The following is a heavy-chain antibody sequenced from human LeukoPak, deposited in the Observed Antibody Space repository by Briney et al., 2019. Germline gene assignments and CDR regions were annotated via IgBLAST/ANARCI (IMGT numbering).Heavy chain of an antibody. CDR3: AKAISGSNAVADY. J-gene: IGHJ4*02. V-gene: IGHV3-23*01. CDR2: ISGSGDNT. D-gene: IGHD1-26*01. CDR1: GFTFSSYA. Sequence: PGESLRLSCAASGFTFSSYAMTWVRQAPGKGLEWVSSISGSGDNTYYADSVKGRFTISRDNSKNTLYLQMNSLRAEDTAVYYSAKAISGSNAVADYWGQGTLVTVSS.